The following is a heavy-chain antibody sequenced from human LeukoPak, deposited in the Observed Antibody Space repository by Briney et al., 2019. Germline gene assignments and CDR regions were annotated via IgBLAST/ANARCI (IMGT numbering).Heavy chain of an antibody. CDR1: GGTFSSYA. J-gene: IGHJ4*02. Sequence: ASVKLSCKASGGTFSSYAISWGRQARGQGVEKRGRIIPILGIANYAQKFQGRVTITADKSTSTAYMELSSLRSEDTAVYYCASFYYDSSFFLDYWGQGTLVTVSS. CDR3: ASFYYDSSFFLDY. CDR2: IIPILGIA. D-gene: IGHD3-22*01. V-gene: IGHV1-69*04.